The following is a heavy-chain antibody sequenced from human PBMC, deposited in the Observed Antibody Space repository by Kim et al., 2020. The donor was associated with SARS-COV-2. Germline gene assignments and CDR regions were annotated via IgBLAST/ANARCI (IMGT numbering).Heavy chain of an antibody. V-gene: IGHV4-59*09. CDR3: ARGNYYYGMDV. Sequence: TNSNPSLKSRVTISVDTSKNQFSLKLSSVTAADTAVYYCARGNYYYGMDVWGQGTTVTVSS. CDR2: T. J-gene: IGHJ6*02.